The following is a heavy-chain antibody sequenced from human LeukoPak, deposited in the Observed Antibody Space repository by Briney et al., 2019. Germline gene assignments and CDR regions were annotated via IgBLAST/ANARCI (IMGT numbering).Heavy chain of an antibody. CDR2: IYYSGST. CDR1: DGSISSYY. V-gene: IGHV4-59*01. Sequence: PSETLSLTCAVSDGSISSYYWSWIRQPPGKGLEWIGYIYYSGSTNYNPSLKSRVTISVDTSKNQFSLKLSSVTAADTAVYYCARNRMATIVHDAYDIWGQGTMVTVSS. J-gene: IGHJ3*02. CDR3: ARNRMATIVHDAYDI. D-gene: IGHD5-24*01.